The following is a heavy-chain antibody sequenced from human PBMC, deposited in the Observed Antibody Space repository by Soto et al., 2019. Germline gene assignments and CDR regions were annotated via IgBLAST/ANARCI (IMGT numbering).Heavy chain of an antibody. V-gene: IGHV4-59*01. J-gene: IGHJ6*03. CDR3: ARAPRDYYYYYMDV. CDR1: DGSISSYY. Sequence: SETLSLTCTVSDGSISSYYWSWIRQPPGKGLEWIGYIYYSGSTNYNPSLKSRVTISVDTSKNQFSLKLSSVTAADTAVYYCARAPRDYYYYYMDVWGKGTTVTVSS. CDR2: IYYSGST.